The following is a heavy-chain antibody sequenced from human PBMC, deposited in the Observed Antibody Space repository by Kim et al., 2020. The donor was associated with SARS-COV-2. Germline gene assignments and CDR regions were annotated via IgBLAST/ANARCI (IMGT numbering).Heavy chain of an antibody. D-gene: IGHD3-22*01. J-gene: IGHJ3*02. Sequence: SETLSLTCTVSGGSISSYYWSWIRQPPGKGLEWIGYIYYSGSTNYNPSLKSRVTISVDTSKNQFSLKLSSVTAADTAVYYCARGSYDSSGYYYLGAFDIWGQGTMVTVSS. CDR3: ARGSYDSSGYYYLGAFDI. CDR2: IYYSGST. CDR1: GGSISSYY. V-gene: IGHV4-59*13.